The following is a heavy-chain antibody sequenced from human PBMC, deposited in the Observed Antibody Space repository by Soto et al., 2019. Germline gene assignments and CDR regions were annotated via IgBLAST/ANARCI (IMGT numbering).Heavy chain of an antibody. CDR1: GGSFSGYH. CDR3: ARDLFGDGYNFRY. J-gene: IGHJ4*02. CDR2: IFYSGST. D-gene: IGHD5-12*01. V-gene: IGHV4-59*01. Sequence: SETLSLTCSIFGGSFSGYHGSWIRQPPGKGLEWIGYIFYSGSTTYNRSLKSRVTISLDTSKNQFSLKVSSVTAADTAVYYCARDLFGDGYNFRYWGQGTQVTVSS.